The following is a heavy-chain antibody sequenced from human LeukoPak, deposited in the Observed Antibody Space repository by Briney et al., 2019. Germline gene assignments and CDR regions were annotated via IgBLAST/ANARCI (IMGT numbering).Heavy chain of an antibody. Sequence: GGSLRLSCAASGFTFDDYGMSWVRQAPGKGLEWVSSISSSSSYIYYADSVKGRFTISRDNAKNSLYLQMNSLRAEDTAVYYCARGLAVAGTIIDYWGQGTLVTVSS. CDR1: GFTFDDYG. V-gene: IGHV3-21*01. J-gene: IGHJ4*02. CDR3: ARGLAVAGTIIDY. D-gene: IGHD6-19*01. CDR2: ISSSSSYI.